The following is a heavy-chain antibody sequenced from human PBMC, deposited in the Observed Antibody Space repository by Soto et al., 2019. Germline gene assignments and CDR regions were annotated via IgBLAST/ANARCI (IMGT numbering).Heavy chain of an antibody. J-gene: IGHJ6*04. D-gene: IGHD3-3*01. CDR1: GGTFSSHA. CDR3: TSSIFGVAYYYGMDV. CDR2: IIRVFGTA. Sequence: SVKVSCKASGGTFSSHAISWVRQAPGQGLEWMGGIIRVFGTANYAQKFQGRVTITADESTSTAYMELSSLRSEDTAVYYCTSSIFGVAYYYGMDVGGKGTKVTVSS. V-gene: IGHV1-69*13.